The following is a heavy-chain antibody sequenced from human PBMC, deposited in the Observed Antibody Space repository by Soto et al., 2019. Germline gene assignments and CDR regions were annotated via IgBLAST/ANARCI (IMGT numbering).Heavy chain of an antibody. CDR2: INAGNGNT. Sequence: SVKVSCKASGYTFTSYAMHWVRQAPGQRLEWMGWINAGNGNTKYSQKFQGRVTITRDTSASTAYMELSSLRSEDTAGYYCVRGAIISYNWCDPWCQGTRVTVSS. J-gene: IGHJ5*02. D-gene: IGHD3-10*01. CDR1: GYTFTSYA. CDR3: VRGAIISYNWCDP. V-gene: IGHV1-3*01.